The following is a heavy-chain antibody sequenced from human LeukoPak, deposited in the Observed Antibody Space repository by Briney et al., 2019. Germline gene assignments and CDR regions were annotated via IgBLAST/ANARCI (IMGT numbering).Heavy chain of an antibody. CDR2: ISGRSDNT. Sequence: GGSLRLSCAASGFIFSNYAMYWVHQAPGKGLEWVSAISGRSDNTYYADSVKGWFTLSRDSSKNTLYLQMNSLRADDTAVYYCAKWGDYDVLTGYYVSDFWGQGTLVTVSS. CDR1: GFIFSNYA. CDR3: AKWGDYDVLTGYYVSDF. D-gene: IGHD3-9*01. V-gene: IGHV3-23*01. J-gene: IGHJ4*02.